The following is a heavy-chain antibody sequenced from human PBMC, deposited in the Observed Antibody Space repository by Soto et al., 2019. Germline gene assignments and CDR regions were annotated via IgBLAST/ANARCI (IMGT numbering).Heavy chain of an antibody. Sequence: SETLSLTCTVSGGSISSYYWSWIRQPPGKGLEWIGYIYYSGSTNYNPSLKSRVTISVDTSKNQFSLKLSSVTAADTAVYYCARYIVATSYYFDYWGQGTLVTVSS. V-gene: IGHV4-59*08. CDR1: GGSISSYY. D-gene: IGHD5-12*01. J-gene: IGHJ4*02. CDR3: ARYIVATSYYFDY. CDR2: IYYSGST.